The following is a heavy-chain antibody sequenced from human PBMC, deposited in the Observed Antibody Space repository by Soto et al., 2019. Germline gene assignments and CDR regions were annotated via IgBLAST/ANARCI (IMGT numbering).Heavy chain of an antibody. D-gene: IGHD3-22*01. CDR2: LYYSGST. V-gene: IGHV4-39*01. CDR3: VGSGYSPFDY. CDR1: GGSISSSSYY. J-gene: IGHJ4*02. Sequence: SETLSLTCTVSGGSISSSSYYWGWIRQPPGKGLEWIGSLYYSGSTYYNPSLKSRVTISVDTSKNQFSLKLSSVTAADTAVYYCVGSGYSPFDYWGQGTLVTAPQ.